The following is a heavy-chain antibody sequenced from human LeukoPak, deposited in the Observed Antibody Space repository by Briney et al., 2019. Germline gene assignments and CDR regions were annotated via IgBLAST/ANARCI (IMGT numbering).Heavy chain of an antibody. CDR1: GFAFKNHG. CDR3: AKDWGGSRYYIDV. D-gene: IGHD3-10*01. CDR2: IWSGGINR. J-gene: IGHJ6*03. Sequence: PGRSLRLSCAASGFAFKNHGLHWVRQAPGKGLEWVAIIWSGGINRYYADSVKGRFTISRDDSKNTVFLQMNTLTTEDTAVYYCAKDWGGSRYYIDVWGRGTMVTVSS. V-gene: IGHV3-30*18.